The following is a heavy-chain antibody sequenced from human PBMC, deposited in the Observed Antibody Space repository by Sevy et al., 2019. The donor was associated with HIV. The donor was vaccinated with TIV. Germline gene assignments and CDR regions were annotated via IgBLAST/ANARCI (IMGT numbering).Heavy chain of an antibody. CDR2: ISGSGGSK. Sequence: GGSLRLSCAASGFTFSSYAMSWVRQAPGKGLEWVSAISGSGGSKYYTDSVKGRFPISRDNSKNTLYLQMNSLRAEDRDVYCCVKDAMTRIVATIRDYWGQGTLVTVSS. CDR3: VKDAMTRIVATIRDY. V-gene: IGHV3-23*01. J-gene: IGHJ4*02. D-gene: IGHD5-12*01. CDR1: GFTFSSYA.